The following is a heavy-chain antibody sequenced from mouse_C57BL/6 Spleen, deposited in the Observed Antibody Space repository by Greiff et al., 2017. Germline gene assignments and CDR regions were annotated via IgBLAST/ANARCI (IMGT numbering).Heavy chain of an antibody. J-gene: IGHJ1*03. D-gene: IGHD1-1*01. CDR1: GFTFSSYA. Sequence: EVHLVESGEGLVKPGGSLKLSCAASGFTFSSYAMSWVRQTPEKRLEWVAYISSGGDYIYYADTVKGRFTISRDNDRNTLYLQMSSLKSEDTAMYYCTRGGTVVDPYWYFDVWGTGTTVTVSS. CDR3: TRGGTVVDPYWYFDV. CDR2: ISSGGDYI. V-gene: IGHV5-9-1*02.